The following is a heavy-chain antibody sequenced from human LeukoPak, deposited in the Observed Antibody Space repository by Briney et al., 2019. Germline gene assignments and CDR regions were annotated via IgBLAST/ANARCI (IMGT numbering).Heavy chain of an antibody. CDR2: IYYSGST. Sequence: SETLSLTCTVSGGSISSYYWSWILQPPGKGLEWIGYIYYSGSTNYNPSLKSRVTISVDTSKNQFSLKLSSVTAADTAVYYCASGDTNGDYDFWSGYPEYFQHWGQGTLVTVSS. CDR3: ASGDTNGDYDFWSGYPEYFQH. V-gene: IGHV4-59*01. CDR1: GGSISSYY. J-gene: IGHJ1*01. D-gene: IGHD3-3*01.